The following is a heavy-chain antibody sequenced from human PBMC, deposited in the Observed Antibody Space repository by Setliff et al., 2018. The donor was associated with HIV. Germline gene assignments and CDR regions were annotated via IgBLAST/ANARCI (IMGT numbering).Heavy chain of an antibody. CDR2: IIADNGDT. CDR1: GYTFTNFA. D-gene: IGHD3-22*01. J-gene: IGHJ6*02. V-gene: IGHV1-3*01. CDR3: ARGDAIVIGSVYDMDV. Sequence: SVKVSCKASGYTFTNFAIHWVRQAPGQRLEWMGWIIADNGDTKYSQKFEGRVTITRDTSASTAYMELSSLRAEDTSVYYCARGDAIVIGSVYDMDVWGQGTPVTVSS.